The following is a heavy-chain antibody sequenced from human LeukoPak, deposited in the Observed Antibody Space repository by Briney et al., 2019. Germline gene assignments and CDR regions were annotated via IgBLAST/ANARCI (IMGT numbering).Heavy chain of an antibody. CDR2: INEEGSAQ. CDR3: ARDRGSL. Sequence: GGSLRLSCAASGFTFSNFWMTWVRQAPGKGLGYVATINEEGSAQYYVDSVRGRFTVSRDNAKNSLFLQMNSLRVEDTAVYYCARDRGSLWGQGTMVTVSS. V-gene: IGHV3-7*01. CDR1: GFTFSNFW. J-gene: IGHJ3*01.